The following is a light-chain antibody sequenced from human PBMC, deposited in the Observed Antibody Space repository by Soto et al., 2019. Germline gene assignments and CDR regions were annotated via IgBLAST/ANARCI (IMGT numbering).Light chain of an antibody. CDR1: SGHSSYA. V-gene: IGLV4-69*01. CDR3: QTWGTGIQV. CDR2: LNSDGSH. Sequence: QPVLTQSPSASASLGASVKLTCTLSSGHSSYAIAWHQQRPEKGPRYLMKLNSDGSHSKGEVIPDRFSGSSSGAERYLTISSLQSEDEADYYCQTWGTGIQVFGGGTKVTVL. J-gene: IGLJ2*01.